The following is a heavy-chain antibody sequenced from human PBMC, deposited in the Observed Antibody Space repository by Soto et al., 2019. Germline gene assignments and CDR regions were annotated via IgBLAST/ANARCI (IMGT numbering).Heavy chain of an antibody. Sequence: PGESLKISCKGSGYSFTNYWIGWVRQMPGKGLEWMGIIYPGDSDTRYSPSFQGQVTISADKSISTAYLRWSSRKASDTAMFYCARGYYGSSSSQYFDYWGQGTLVTVSS. CDR2: IYPGDSDT. J-gene: IGHJ4*02. CDR1: GYSFTNYW. CDR3: ARGYYGSSSSQYFDY. D-gene: IGHD3-10*01. V-gene: IGHV5-51*01.